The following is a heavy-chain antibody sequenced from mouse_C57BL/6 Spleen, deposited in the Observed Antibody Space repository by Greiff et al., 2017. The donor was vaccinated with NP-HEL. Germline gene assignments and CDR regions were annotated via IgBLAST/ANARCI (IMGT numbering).Heavy chain of an antibody. V-gene: IGHV2-3*01. CDR3: AKLRRTPAWFAY. D-gene: IGHD2-12*01. CDR1: GFSLNSYG. Sequence: VQVVESGPGLVAPSQSLSITCPVSGFSLNSYGVSWVRQPPGKGLEWLGVIWGDGSTNYPSALISRLSIGKNNSKSQVFLKLNSLQTDDTATYYCAKLRRTPAWFAYWGQGTLVTVSA. CDR2: IWGDGST. J-gene: IGHJ3*01.